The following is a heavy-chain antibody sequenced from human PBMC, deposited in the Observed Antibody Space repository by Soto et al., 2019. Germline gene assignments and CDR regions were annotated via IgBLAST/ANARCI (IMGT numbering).Heavy chain of an antibody. CDR1: GFTFSNYS. V-gene: IGHV3-23*01. D-gene: IGHD6-19*01. J-gene: IGHJ5*02. CDR2: ITAYGDTT. Sequence: EVQLLESGGGFVQPGGSLTLSCAASGFTFSNYSMSWVRQAPVKGLEWVSAITAYGDTTHYADSVKGRFTISRDSPKNTLYLQMDSLRAEDTAVYYCAKDPLWYDSDWYLPPGFDPWGQGTLVTLSS. CDR3: AKDPLWYDSDWYLPPGFDP.